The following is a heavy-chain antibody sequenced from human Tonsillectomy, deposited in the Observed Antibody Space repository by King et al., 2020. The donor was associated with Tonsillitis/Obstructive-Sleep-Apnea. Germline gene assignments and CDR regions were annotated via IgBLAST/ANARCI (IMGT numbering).Heavy chain of an antibody. D-gene: IGHD2-2*01. CDR2: IYPGDSDT. J-gene: IGHJ6*03. CDR1: GYSFTNYW. CDR3: ARFPAAYNYSMEV. Sequence: QLVQSGAEVKKPGESLKISCKGSGYSFTNYWIAWVRRMPGKGLEFMGVIYPGDSDTRYSPSFQGQVTISVDKSISTAYLQWSSLKASDTAMYYCARFPAAYNYSMEVLGKGTTVTVSS. V-gene: IGHV5-51*01.